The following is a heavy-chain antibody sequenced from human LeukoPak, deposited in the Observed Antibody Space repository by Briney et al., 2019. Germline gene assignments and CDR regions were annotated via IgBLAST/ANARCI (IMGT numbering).Heavy chain of an antibody. V-gene: IGHV5-51*01. CDR1: GYSFTTYW. CDR3: ARKYNWNYRRFDP. D-gene: IGHD1-7*01. CDR2: IYPGDSDT. Sequence: GESLKISCTASGYSFTTYWIGWVRQMPGEGLEWMGIIYPGDSDTRYSPSFQGQVTLSADKSINTAYLQWSSLKASDTAMYYCARKYNWNYRRFDPWGQGTLVTVSS. J-gene: IGHJ5*02.